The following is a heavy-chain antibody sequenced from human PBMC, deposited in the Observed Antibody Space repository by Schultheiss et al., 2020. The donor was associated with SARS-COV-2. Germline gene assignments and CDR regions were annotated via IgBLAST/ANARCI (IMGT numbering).Heavy chain of an antibody. CDR3: ARIIVGASGFDP. CDR2: IYYSGST. CDR1: GGSISSYY. V-gene: IGHV4-39*07. D-gene: IGHD1-26*01. J-gene: IGHJ5*02. Sequence: SETLSLTCTVSGGSISSYYWSWIRQPPGKGLEWIGSIYYSGSTYYNPSLKSRVTISVDTSKNQFSLKLSSVTAADTAVYYCARIIVGASGFDPWGQGTLVTVSS.